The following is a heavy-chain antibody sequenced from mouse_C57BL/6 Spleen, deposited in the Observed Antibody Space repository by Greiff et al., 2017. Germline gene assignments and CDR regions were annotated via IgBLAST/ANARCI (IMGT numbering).Heavy chain of an antibody. CDR2: ISYDGSN. CDR3: ARKDYYGNYDGYFDV. J-gene: IGHJ1*03. V-gene: IGHV3-6*01. D-gene: IGHD2-1*01. CDR1: GYSITSGYY. Sequence: EVQLQESGPGLVKPSQSLSLTCSVTGYSITSGYYWNWIRQFPGNKLEWMGYISYDGSNNYNPSLKNRISITRDTSKNQFFLKLNSVTTEDTATYYCARKDYYGNYDGYFDVWGTGTTVTVSS.